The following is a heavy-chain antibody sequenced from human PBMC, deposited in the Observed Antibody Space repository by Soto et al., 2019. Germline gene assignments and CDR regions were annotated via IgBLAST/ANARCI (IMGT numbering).Heavy chain of an antibody. J-gene: IGHJ4*02. Sequence: QVQLVQSGAEVKKPGSSVKVSCKASGGTFSSYTISWVRQAPGQGLEWMGRIIPILGIANYAQKFQGRVTITADKSTSTAYMELSSLRSEDTAVYYCARALYPYYDILTGYSGEYYSDYWGQGTLVTVSS. V-gene: IGHV1-69*02. CDR2: IIPILGIA. CDR1: GGTFSSYT. CDR3: ARALYPYYDILTGYSGEYYSDY. D-gene: IGHD3-9*01.